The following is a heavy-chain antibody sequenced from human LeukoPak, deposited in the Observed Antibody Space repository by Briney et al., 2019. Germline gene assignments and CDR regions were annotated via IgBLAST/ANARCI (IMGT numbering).Heavy chain of an antibody. CDR1: GGSISGHY. D-gene: IGHD3-10*01. CDR2: IYMSGST. CDR3: ARVALFGSGSYYRFDP. Sequence: SETLSLTCTVSGGSISGHYWSWIRQPAGKGLEWIGRIYMSGSTNYNPSLKSRVTMSVDMSENQFSLKLSSVTAADPAVYFCARVALFGSGSYYRFDPWGQGTLVTVSS. V-gene: IGHV4-4*07. J-gene: IGHJ5*02.